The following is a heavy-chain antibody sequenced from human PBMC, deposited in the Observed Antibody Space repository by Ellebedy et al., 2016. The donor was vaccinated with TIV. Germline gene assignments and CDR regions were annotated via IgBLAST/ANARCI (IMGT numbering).Heavy chain of an antibody. Sequence: ASVKVSCKASGYTFTNYAMHWVRQAPGQRLEWMGWINAGNGNTKYSQKFQGRVTITRDTSASTAYMELSSLRSEDTAVYYCARDRSSGWFDYYYYGMDVWGQGTTVTVSS. D-gene: IGHD6-19*01. V-gene: IGHV1-3*01. CDR3: ARDRSSGWFDYYYYGMDV. CDR2: INAGNGNT. J-gene: IGHJ6*02. CDR1: GYTFTNYA.